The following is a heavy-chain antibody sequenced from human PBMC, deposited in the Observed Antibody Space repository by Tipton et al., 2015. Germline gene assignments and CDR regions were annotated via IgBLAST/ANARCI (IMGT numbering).Heavy chain of an antibody. D-gene: IGHD5-12*01. V-gene: IGHV4-61*08. CDR1: GGSISSGGYY. CDR2: IYSSATT. Sequence: TLSLTCTASGGSISSGGYYWSWIRQHPGKGLEWIGYIYSSATTSYSSALRSRVTISVDTSKNQFSLNLRSVTAADTAVYFCAKTHGAYDWYLDHWGQGTLVTVSS. J-gene: IGHJ4*02. CDR3: AKTHGAYDWYLDH.